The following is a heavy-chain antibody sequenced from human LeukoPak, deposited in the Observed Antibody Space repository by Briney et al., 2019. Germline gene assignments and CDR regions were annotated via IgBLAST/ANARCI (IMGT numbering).Heavy chain of an antibody. J-gene: IGHJ6*03. D-gene: IGHD3-10*01. CDR3: ARDYGSGRRYYYMDV. V-gene: IGHV4-39*02. CDR2: IYYSGRT. CDR1: GGSISSSSYY. Sequence: SETLSLTCTVSGGSISSSSYYWGWLRQPPGKGLEWLGSIYYSGRTYHKPSLESRLTISVDTSTTQFSLKLSSVTAADTAVYYCARDYGSGRRYYYMDVWGKGTTVTVSS.